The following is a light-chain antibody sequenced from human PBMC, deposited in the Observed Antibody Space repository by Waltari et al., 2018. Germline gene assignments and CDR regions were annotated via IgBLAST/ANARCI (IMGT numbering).Light chain of an antibody. V-gene: IGLV1-47*01. Sequence: QSVLTQPPSASATPGQRVPISCSGSSSNIGSNYVYWYQHLPGPAPKLLIYKNNQRPSGVPDRISGSKSGTSASLAISGLRSEDEADYYCAAWDDSLRGPVFGGGTKLTVL. J-gene: IGLJ2*01. CDR3: AAWDDSLRGPV. CDR1: SSNIGSNY. CDR2: KNN.